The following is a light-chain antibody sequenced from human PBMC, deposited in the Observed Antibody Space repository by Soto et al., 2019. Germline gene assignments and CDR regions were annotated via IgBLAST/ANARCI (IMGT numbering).Light chain of an antibody. J-gene: IGLJ2*01. V-gene: IGLV2-14*01. Sequence: QSALTQPASVSGSPGQSITISCTGTSSDVGGYNYVSWYQQHPGKAPKLMIYDVSNRPSGVSNRFSGSKSGNTASLPISGLQAEDETDYYCSSYTGSSTYVLFGGGTKLTVL. CDR3: SSYTGSSTYVL. CDR2: DVS. CDR1: SSDVGGYNY.